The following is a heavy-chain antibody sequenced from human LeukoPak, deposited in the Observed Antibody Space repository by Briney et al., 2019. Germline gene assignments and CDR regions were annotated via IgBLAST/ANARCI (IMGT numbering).Heavy chain of an antibody. CDR2: INPNSGGT. CDR3: ARDEGMSSGSVSDY. D-gene: IGHD3-22*01. V-gene: IGHV1-2*02. CDR1: GYTFTGYY. J-gene: IGHJ4*02. Sequence: VASVKVSCKASGYTFTGYYMHWVRQAPGQGLEWMGWINPNSGGTNYAQKFQGRVTMTRDTSISTAYMELSRLRSDDTAVYYCARDEGMSSGSVSDYWGQGTLVTVSS.